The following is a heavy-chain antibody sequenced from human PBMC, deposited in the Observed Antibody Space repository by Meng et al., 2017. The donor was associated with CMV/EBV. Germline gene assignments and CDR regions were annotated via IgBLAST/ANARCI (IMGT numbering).Heavy chain of an antibody. CDR1: GFSLSTSGMR. Sequence: SGPTLVKPTQTLTLTCTFSGFSLSTSGMRVSWIRQPPGKALERLARIDWDDDKFYSTSLKTRLTIYKDTSKNQVVLTMTNMDPVDTATYYCAKEVVRGENWFDPWGQGTLVTVSS. CDR2: IDWDDDK. D-gene: IGHD3-10*01. CDR3: AKEVVRGENWFDP. V-gene: IGHV2-70D*14. J-gene: IGHJ5*02.